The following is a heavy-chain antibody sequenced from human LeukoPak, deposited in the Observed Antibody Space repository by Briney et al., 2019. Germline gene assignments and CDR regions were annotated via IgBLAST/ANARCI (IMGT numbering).Heavy chain of an antibody. V-gene: IGHV4-34*01. Sequence: SETLSLTCAVYGGSFSGYYWSWIRQPPGKGLEWIGEINHSGSTNYNPSLKSRVTISVDTSKNQFSLKLSSVTAADTAVYYCARSISRYSSSWGIWGQGTLVTVSS. J-gene: IGHJ4*02. CDR1: GGSFSGYY. CDR2: INHSGST. CDR3: ARSISRYSSSWGI. D-gene: IGHD6-13*01.